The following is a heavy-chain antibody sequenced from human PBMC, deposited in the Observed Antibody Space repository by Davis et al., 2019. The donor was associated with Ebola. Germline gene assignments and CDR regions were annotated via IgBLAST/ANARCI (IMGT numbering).Heavy chain of an antibody. J-gene: IGHJ6*02. CDR1: GFTFSSNT. D-gene: IGHD3-10*01. CDR2: ISASGGST. CDR3: VKGSGSYFNYYGMDV. V-gene: IGHV3-23*01. Sequence: GESLKISCAASGFTFSSNTMTWVRQAPGKGLEWVSAISASGGSTYYADSVKGRFTISRDSSKNTLHLQMSSLRAEDTAVYYCVKGSGSYFNYYGMDVWGQGTTVTVSS.